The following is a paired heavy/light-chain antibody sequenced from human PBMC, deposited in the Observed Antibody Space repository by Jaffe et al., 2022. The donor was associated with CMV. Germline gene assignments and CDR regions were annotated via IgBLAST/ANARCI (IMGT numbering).Light chain of an antibody. V-gene: IGLV3-25*03. J-gene: IGLJ3*02. CDR3: QSADSSGTYPRV. CDR1: ALPKQY. Sequence: SYELTQPPSVSVSPGQTARITCSGDALPKQYAYWYQQKPGQAPVLVIYKDSERPSGIPERFSGSSSGTTVTLTISGVQAEDEADYYCQSADSSGTYPRVFGGGTKLTVL. CDR2: KDS.
Heavy chain of an antibody. Sequence: QVQLVESGGGLVKPGGSLRLSCAASGFTFSDYYMSWIRQAPGKGLEWVSYISSSGSTIYYADSVKGRFTISRDNAKNSLYLQMNSLRAEDTAVYYCARDEDCSSTSCSPYSTPVRTDYYYYYGMDVWGQGTTVTVSS. CDR2: ISSSGSTI. D-gene: IGHD2-2*01. J-gene: IGHJ6*02. CDR1: GFTFSDYY. CDR3: ARDEDCSSTSCSPYSTPVRTDYYYYYGMDV. V-gene: IGHV3-11*01.